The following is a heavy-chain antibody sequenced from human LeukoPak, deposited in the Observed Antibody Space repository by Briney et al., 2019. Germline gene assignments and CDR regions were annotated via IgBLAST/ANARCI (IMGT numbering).Heavy chain of an antibody. CDR1: GYSISSGYY. V-gene: IGHV4-38-2*01. D-gene: IGHD4-23*01. CDR2: IYHSGST. CDR3: ARRDYGGNLDY. J-gene: IGHJ4*02. Sequence: SETLSLTCAVSGYSISSGYYWCWIRQPPGKGLEWIGSIYHSGSTYYNPSLKSRVTISVDTSKNQFSLKLSSVTAADTAVYYCARRDYGGNLDYWGQGTLVTVSS.